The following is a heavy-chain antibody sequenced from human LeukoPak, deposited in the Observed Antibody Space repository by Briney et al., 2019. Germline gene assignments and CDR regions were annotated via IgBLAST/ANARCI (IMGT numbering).Heavy chain of an antibody. V-gene: IGHV3-21*01. CDR2: LSSSSSYK. D-gene: IGHD6-19*01. CDR3: ARGRAHELHSGWYLPFDY. CDR1: GFIFNSYS. Sequence: GGSLRLSCAASGFIFNSYSMNWVRQAPGKGLEWVSSLSSSSSYKYYADSVKGRFTISRDNAKNSLYLQMNSLRAEDTAVYYCARGRAHELHSGWYLPFDYWGQGILVTVSS. J-gene: IGHJ4*02.